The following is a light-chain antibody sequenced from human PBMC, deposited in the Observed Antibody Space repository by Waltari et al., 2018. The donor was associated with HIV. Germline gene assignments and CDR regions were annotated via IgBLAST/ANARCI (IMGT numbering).Light chain of an antibody. CDR2: EVS. J-gene: IGLJ3*02. V-gene: IGLV2-23*02. CDR3: CSYAGNSARV. Sequence: QSALTQPASVSGSPGQSITISCTGTSSDIGCFNYVSWYQQYPGKPPKVMIYEVSKRPSGVSSRFSVSKSGNTASLTISGLQAEDEADYYCCSYAGNSARVFGGGTKLTVL. CDR1: SSDIGCFNY.